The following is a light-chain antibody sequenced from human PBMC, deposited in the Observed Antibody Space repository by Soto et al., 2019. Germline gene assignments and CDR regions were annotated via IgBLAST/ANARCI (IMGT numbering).Light chain of an antibody. CDR3: QSYDSSLSVV. J-gene: IGLJ2*01. CDR2: GNS. Sequence: QSVLTQPPSVSGAPVQRVTISCTGSRSNIGAGYDVHWYQQLPGTAPKLLIYGNSNRPAGVPDRFSGSKSGTSASLALTGRQAEDEADYYCQSYDSSLSVVFGGGTKLAVL. V-gene: IGLV1-40*01. CDR1: RSNIGAGYD.